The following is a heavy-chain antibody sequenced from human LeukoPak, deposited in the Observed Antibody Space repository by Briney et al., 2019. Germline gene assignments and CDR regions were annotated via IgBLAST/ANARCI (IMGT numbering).Heavy chain of an antibody. D-gene: IGHD3-10*01. CDR2: IYYSGST. CDR1: GGSISSYY. V-gene: IGHV4-59*01. J-gene: IGHJ6*03. Sequence: SETLSLTCTVSGGSISSYYWSWIRQPPGKGLEWIGYIYYSGSTNYNPSLKSRVTISVDTSKNQFSLKLSSVTAADTAVYYCARETMVRDTRIYYYYYMDVWGKGTTVTISS. CDR3: ARETMVRDTRIYYYYYMDV.